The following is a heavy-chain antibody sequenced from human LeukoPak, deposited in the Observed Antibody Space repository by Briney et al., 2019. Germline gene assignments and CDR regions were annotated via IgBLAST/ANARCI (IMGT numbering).Heavy chain of an antibody. V-gene: IGHV4-39*01. D-gene: IGHD3-22*01. CDR3: AGPYYYDSSGYYTTFEY. Sequence: SETLSLTCTVSGGSMSSSRYYWAWIRQPPGKGLEWIGSVFYGGTTHYNPSLKSRVSISVDTSRNQFSLKVTSVTATDTAVYYCAGPYYYDSSGYYTTFEYWGQGTLVTVSS. J-gene: IGHJ4*02. CDR1: GGSMSSSRYY. CDR2: VFYGGTT.